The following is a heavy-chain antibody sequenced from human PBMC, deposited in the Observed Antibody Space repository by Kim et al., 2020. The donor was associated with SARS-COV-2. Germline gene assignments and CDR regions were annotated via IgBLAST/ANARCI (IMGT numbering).Heavy chain of an antibody. V-gene: IGHV1-2*02. J-gene: IGHJ6*02. CDR1: GYTFIGYS. Sequence: ASVKVSCKASGYTFIGYSMHWVRQAPGQGLEWMGGINPNCGRSNYAQKFQGRVTMTRDTSTSTAYMELSRLRSDDTAVYYCASAWGYYYTIDAWGHGTTVTVSS. CDR3: ASAWGYYYTIDA. CDR2: INPNCGRS. D-gene: IGHD3-16*01.